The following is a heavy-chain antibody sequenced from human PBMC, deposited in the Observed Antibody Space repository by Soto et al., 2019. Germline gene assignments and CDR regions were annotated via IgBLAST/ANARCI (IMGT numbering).Heavy chain of an antibody. D-gene: IGHD3-9*01. CDR1: GFTFSRYW. CDR3: ARDLGLDLTGYYNFYYGMDV. J-gene: IGHJ6*02. CDR2: IKHDGSEK. Sequence: GGSLRLSCAASGFTFSRYWMSWVRQTPGKRPEWVASIKHDGSEKDYVDAVKGRFTISRDNAKNSLRLQMNSLRAEDTAVYYCARDLGLDLTGYYNFYYGMDVWGQGTTVTVS. V-gene: IGHV3-7*04.